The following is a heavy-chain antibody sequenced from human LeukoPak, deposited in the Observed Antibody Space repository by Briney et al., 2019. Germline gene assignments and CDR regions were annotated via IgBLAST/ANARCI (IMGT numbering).Heavy chain of an antibody. Sequence: GGSLRLSCAASGFTFSSYWMSWVRQAPGKGLEWVANIKQDGSEKYYVDSVKGRFTISRGNAKNSLYLQMNSLRAEDTAVYYCARNLGYSSIMIAFDIWGQGTMVTVSS. CDR1: GFTFSSYW. CDR2: IKQDGSEK. J-gene: IGHJ3*02. CDR3: ARNLGYSSIMIAFDI. D-gene: IGHD6-13*01. V-gene: IGHV3-7*01.